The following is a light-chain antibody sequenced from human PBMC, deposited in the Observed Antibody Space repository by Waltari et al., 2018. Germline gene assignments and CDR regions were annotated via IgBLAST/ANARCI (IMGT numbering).Light chain of an antibody. V-gene: IGKV1-13*02. CDR1: QGISSY. CDR3: QQGNSYPLT. J-gene: IGKJ1*01. Sequence: IQMSQSPSSLSASVGDRVTITCRASQGISSYLNWYQQKPGKAPKLLIYYANSLASGVPSRFSRSGSGTEFTLTISSLQPEDFATYYCQQGNSYPLTFGQGTKVEIK. CDR2: YAN.